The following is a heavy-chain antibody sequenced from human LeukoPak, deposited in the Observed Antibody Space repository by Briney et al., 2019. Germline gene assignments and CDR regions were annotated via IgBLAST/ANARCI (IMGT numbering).Heavy chain of an antibody. CDR3: AKGRSGWYEGLDY. D-gene: IGHD6-19*01. Sequence: GGSLRLSCAASGFTFSTYAMTWVRQAPGKGLEWVSVISHGGDSAWYADSVKGRFTISRDNSKSTLFLQMNSLRADDTAIYYCAKGRSGWYEGLDYWGQGILVTVSS. CDR1: GFTFSTYA. CDR2: ISHGGDSA. V-gene: IGHV3-23*01. J-gene: IGHJ4*02.